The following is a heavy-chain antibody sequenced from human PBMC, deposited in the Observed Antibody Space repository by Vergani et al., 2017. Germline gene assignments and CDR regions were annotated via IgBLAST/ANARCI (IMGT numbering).Heavy chain of an antibody. CDR1: GGSFSGYY. CDR2: INHSGST. V-gene: IGHV4-34*01. J-gene: IGHJ4*02. CDR3: ARVLDYDYVWGKNDY. Sequence: QVQLQQWGAGLLKPSETLSLTCAVYGGSFSGYYWSWIRQPPGKGLEWIGEINHSGSTNYNPSLKSRVTISLDTSKNQFSLKLSSVTAADTAVYYCARVLDYDYVWGKNDYWGQGTLVTVSS. D-gene: IGHD3-16*01.